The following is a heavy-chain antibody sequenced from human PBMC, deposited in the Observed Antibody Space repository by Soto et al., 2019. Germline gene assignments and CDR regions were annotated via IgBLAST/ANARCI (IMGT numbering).Heavy chain of an antibody. Sequence: QVQLQQWGAGLLKPSETLSLTCAVYGGSFSGYYWSWIRQPPGKGREWIWEINHSGSTNYNPTLKRRVTISVDTCKNQYSLKLSSVTASDTAVYYCATLLWAASISRTDAFDIWGQGTMVTVSS. D-gene: IGHD6-13*01. CDR1: GGSFSGYY. V-gene: IGHV4-34*01. CDR3: ATLLWAASISRTDAFDI. J-gene: IGHJ3*02. CDR2: INHSGST.